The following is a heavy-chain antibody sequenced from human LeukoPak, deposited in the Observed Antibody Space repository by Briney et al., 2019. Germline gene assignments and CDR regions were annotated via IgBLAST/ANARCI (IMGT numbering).Heavy chain of an antibody. Sequence: SVTVSYKASGGTFSSYAISWVRQAPGQGLEWMGGINLIFGEENYAKKFQGRVTITTDESTSTAYMELSSLRSEDTAVYYCASRHQYCSSTSCYTPGDYYYMDVWGKGTTVTVSS. V-gene: IGHV1-69*05. D-gene: IGHD2-2*02. J-gene: IGHJ6*03. CDR2: INLIFGEE. CDR3: ASRHQYCSSTSCYTPGDYYYMDV. CDR1: GGTFSSYA.